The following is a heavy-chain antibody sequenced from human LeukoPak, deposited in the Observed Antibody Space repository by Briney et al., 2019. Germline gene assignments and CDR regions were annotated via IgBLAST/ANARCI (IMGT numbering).Heavy chain of an antibody. CDR2: INAGNGNT. CDR3: ASLGLGYSYGFWAMDAFDI. CDR1: GGTFSSYA. V-gene: IGHV1-3*01. D-gene: IGHD5-18*01. Sequence: GASVKVSFKASGGTFSSYAISWVRQAPGQRLEWMGWINAGNGNTKYSQKFQGRVTITRDTSASTAYMELSSLRSEDTAVYYCASLGLGYSYGFWAMDAFDIWGQGTMVTVSS. J-gene: IGHJ3*02.